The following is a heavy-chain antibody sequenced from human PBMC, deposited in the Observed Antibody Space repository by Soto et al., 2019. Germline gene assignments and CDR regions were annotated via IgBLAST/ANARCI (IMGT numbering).Heavy chain of an antibody. CDR2: IYYSRRT. CDR1: GGSISSGSYY. J-gene: IGHJ5*02. Sequence: ETLSLTCSVSGGSISSGSYYWGWIRQPPGKGLEWNESIYYSRRTYYNPSLKSRNNKTVDKAKNQLSQTMTSVTAADTAAYYCARQCRGVTCHWFVPWGQG. V-gene: IGHV4-39*01. CDR3: ARQCRGVTCHWFVP. D-gene: IGHD2-15*01.